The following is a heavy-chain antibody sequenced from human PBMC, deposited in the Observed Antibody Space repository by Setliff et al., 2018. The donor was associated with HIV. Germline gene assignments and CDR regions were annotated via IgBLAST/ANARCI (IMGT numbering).Heavy chain of an antibody. CDR1: GPSINIHY. CDR2: IYSTGST. J-gene: IGHJ6*02. V-gene: IGHV4-59*11. CDR3: ARSRTSSGYYGVTGYGMDV. D-gene: IGHD3-22*01. Sequence: SETLSVTCTVSGPSINIHYWSRIRQSPGKAFEWIGYIYSTGSTNYNPSLQSRVTISMVASGNQFSLKLNSVTTADTAVYYCARSRTSSGYYGVTGYGMDVWGQGTTVTVSS.